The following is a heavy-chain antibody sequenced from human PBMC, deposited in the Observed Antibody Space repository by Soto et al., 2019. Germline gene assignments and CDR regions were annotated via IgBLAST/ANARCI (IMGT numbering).Heavy chain of an antibody. D-gene: IGHD1-26*01. CDR2: IYYSGST. V-gene: IGHV4-39*01. CDR3: ARWGIEGWFDP. CDR1: GGSISSSSYY. Sequence: QLPLQESGPGLVKPSETLSLTCTVSGGSISSSSYYWGWIRQPPGKGLEWIGSIYYSGSTYYNPSLKSRVTISVDTSKNQFSLKLSSVTAADTAVYYCARWGIEGWFDPWGQGTLVTVSS. J-gene: IGHJ5*02.